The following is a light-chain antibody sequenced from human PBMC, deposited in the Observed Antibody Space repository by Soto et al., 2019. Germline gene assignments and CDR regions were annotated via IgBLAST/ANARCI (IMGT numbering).Light chain of an antibody. V-gene: IGKV1-39*01. CDR3: QQSYTTPYS. CDR1: QTISTY. Sequence: IPMTQSPSSLSASVGDRVTITCRASQTISTYLHWYQQKPGKAPTLLISAASSLQGGVPARFSGSGSGTDFTLTISSLQPEDFATYYCQQSYTTPYSFGQGTKVENK. CDR2: AAS. J-gene: IGKJ2*03.